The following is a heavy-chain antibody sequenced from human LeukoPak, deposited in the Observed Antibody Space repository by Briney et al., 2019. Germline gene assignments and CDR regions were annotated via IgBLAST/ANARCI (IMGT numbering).Heavy chain of an antibody. V-gene: IGHV4-34*01. CDR3: ARLLSWSILYFDY. CDR1: GGSFSGYY. CDR2: INHSGST. J-gene: IGHJ4*02. Sequence: PSETLSLTCAVYGGSFSGYYWSWIRQPPGKGLEWIGEINHSGSTNYNPSLKSRVTISVDTSKNQLSLKLSSVTAADTAVYYCARLLSWSILYFDYWGQGTLVTVSS. D-gene: IGHD3-10*01.